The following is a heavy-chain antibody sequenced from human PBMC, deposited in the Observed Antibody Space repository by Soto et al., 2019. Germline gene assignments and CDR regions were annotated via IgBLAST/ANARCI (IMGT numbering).Heavy chain of an antibody. CDR2: MNPNSGNT. V-gene: IGHV1-8*01. J-gene: IGHJ6*03. D-gene: IGHD5-12*01. Sequence: QVQLVQSGAEVKKPGASVKVSCKASGYTFTSYDINWVRQATGQGLEWMGWMNPNSGNTGYAQKFQGRVTMTRNTSISTAYMELSSLRSEVTAVYYCARGGEEYSGYDSGYYYYYYMDVWGKGTTVTVSS. CDR3: ARGGEEYSGYDSGYYYYYYMDV. CDR1: GYTFTSYD.